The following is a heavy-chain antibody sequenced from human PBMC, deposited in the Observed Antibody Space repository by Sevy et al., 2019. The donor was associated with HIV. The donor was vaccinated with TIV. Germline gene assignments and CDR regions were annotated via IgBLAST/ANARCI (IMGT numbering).Heavy chain of an antibody. J-gene: IGHJ6*02. D-gene: IGHD5-18*01. CDR2: IRYDGSNK. Sequence: GGSLRLSCAASGFSFSSYDMHWVRQAPGMGLEWVAVIRYDGSNKHYGDSVKGRFTISRDNSKNALYLQMSSLRAEDTAVYYCAGEKVDTSMNFVEYYGMDVWGQGTPVTVSS. V-gene: IGHV3-33*01. CDR3: AGEKVDTSMNFVEYYGMDV. CDR1: GFSFSSYD.